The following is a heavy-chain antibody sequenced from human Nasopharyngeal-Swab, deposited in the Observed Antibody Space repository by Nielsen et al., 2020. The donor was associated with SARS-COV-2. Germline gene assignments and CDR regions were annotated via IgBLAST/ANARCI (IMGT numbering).Heavy chain of an antibody. CDR3: ARHDRDIVVVGP. D-gene: IGHD2-2*01. J-gene: IGHJ5*02. CDR2: IYYRGST. Sequence: WIRQPPGKGLEWIGSIYYRGSTYYNPSLKSRVTISVDTSKNQFSLKLSSVTAADTAVYYCARHDRDIVVVGPWGQGTLVTVSS. V-gene: IGHV4-39*01.